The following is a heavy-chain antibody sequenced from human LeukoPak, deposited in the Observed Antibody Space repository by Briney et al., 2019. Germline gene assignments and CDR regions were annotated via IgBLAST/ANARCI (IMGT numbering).Heavy chain of an antibody. J-gene: IGHJ6*02. Sequence: SETLSLTCAVYGGSFSGYYWSWIRQPPGKGLEWIGEINHSGSTNYNPSLKSRVTISVDTSKNQFSLKLNSVTAADTAVYYCARDWGSGSYYYGMDVWGQGTTVTVSS. CDR2: INHSGST. CDR1: GGSFSGYY. D-gene: IGHD3-10*01. CDR3: ARDWGSGSYYYGMDV. V-gene: IGHV4-34*01.